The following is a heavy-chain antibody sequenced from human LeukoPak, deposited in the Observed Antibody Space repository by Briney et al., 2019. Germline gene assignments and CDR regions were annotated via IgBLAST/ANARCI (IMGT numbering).Heavy chain of an antibody. D-gene: IGHD3-22*01. CDR2: ISSSSSTI. J-gene: IGHJ4*02. Sequence: PGGSLRLSCAASGFTSSSYSMNWVRQAPGKGLEWVSYISSSSSTIYYADSVKGRFTISRDNAKNSLYLQMNSLRDEDTAVYYCARDPGGRAYYYDSSGYYFDYWGQGTLVTVSS. CDR3: ARDPGGRAYYYDSSGYYFDY. V-gene: IGHV3-48*02. CDR1: GFTSSSYS.